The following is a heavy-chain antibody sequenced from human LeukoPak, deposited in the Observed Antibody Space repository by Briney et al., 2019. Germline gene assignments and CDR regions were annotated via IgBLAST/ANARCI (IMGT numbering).Heavy chain of an antibody. CDR1: SYTFSSHG. CDR3: ARDLAYYYDSSGYYGWFDP. D-gene: IGHD3-22*01. Sequence: ASVKVSCKASSYTFSSHGISWVRQAPGQGLEWMGWINPNSGGTNYAQKFQGRVTMTRDTSISTAYMELSRLRSDDTAVYYCARDLAYYYDSSGYYGWFDPWGQGTLVTVSS. CDR2: INPNSGGT. J-gene: IGHJ5*02. V-gene: IGHV1-2*02.